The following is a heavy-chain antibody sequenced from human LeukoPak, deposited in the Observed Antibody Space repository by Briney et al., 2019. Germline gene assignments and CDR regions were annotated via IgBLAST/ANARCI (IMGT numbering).Heavy chain of an antibody. CDR1: GGSISSYY. Sequence: SETLSPTCTVSGGSISSYYWSWIRQPPGKELEWIGYIYYSGSTNYNPSLKSRVTISVDTSKNQFSLKLSSVTAADTAVYYCARAYGGYASSYYFDYWGQGTLVTVSS. J-gene: IGHJ4*02. D-gene: IGHD4-17*01. CDR2: IYYSGST. CDR3: ARAYGGYASSYYFDY. V-gene: IGHV4-59*01.